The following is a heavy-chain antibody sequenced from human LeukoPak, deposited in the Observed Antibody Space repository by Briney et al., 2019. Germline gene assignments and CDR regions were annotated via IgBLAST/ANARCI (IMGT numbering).Heavy chain of an antibody. CDR1: GYTFTSYA. CDR3: ASDIPRGYCSGGSCYVHAFDI. CDR2: IIPILGIA. D-gene: IGHD2-15*01. J-gene: IGHJ3*02. Sequence: GASVKVSCKASGYTFTSYAISWVRQAPGQGLEWMGRIIPILGIANYAQKFQGRVTITADKSTSTAYMELSSLRSEDTAVYYCASDIPRGYCSGGSCYVHAFDIWGQGTMVTVSS. V-gene: IGHV1-69*04.